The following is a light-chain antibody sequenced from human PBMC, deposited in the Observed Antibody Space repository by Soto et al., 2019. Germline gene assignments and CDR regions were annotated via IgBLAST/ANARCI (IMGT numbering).Light chain of an antibody. Sequence: EIVLTQSPGTLSLSPGERATLSCRANQSVSSAYLAWYQQKPGQAPRLLISGASIRATGIPERFSGSGSGTDFSLTISRLEPEDSAVYYCQQYGSSPPYTFGQGNKLEIK. CDR2: GAS. CDR1: QSVSSAY. J-gene: IGKJ2*01. V-gene: IGKV3-20*01. CDR3: QQYGSSPPYT.